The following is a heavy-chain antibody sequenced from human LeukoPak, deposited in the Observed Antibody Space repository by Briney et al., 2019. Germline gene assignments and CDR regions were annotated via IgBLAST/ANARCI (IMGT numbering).Heavy chain of an antibody. V-gene: IGHV3-30*18. D-gene: IGHD2-8*02. Sequence: PGRSLRLSCAASGFTFSSYIMHWVRQAPGKGLEWVAVISVFESYKYYADSVRGRFTLSRDNSNNNLYLQMNSLTTEDTAVHYCAKDQGTGFSDFDYWGQGTLVTVSS. CDR3: AKDQGTGFSDFDY. CDR2: ISVFESYK. J-gene: IGHJ4*02. CDR1: GFTFSSYI.